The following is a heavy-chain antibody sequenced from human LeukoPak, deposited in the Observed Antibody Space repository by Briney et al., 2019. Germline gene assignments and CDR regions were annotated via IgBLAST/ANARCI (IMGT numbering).Heavy chain of an antibody. CDR2: ISISGDST. CDR3: ANEIRPNDY. CDR1: GFTFSSHA. Sequence: PGGSLRLSYAASGFTFSSHAMTWVRQAPGKGLQWVSSISISGDSTYYADSVKGRFTISRDNSKNTLYLQMNSLRADDTAVYYCANEIRPNDYWGQGTLVTVSS. V-gene: IGHV3-23*01. J-gene: IGHJ4*02.